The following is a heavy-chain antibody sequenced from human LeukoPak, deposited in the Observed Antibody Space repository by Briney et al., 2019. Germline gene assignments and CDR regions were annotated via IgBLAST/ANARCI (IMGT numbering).Heavy chain of an antibody. D-gene: IGHD2-2*01. CDR1: GYTFTGYY. CDR3: ARGCQYQLLIFLYYYMDV. J-gene: IGHJ6*03. V-gene: IGHV1-2*02. Sequence: ASVKVSCKASGYTFTGYYIHWVRQAPGQGLEWMGWINPNSGGTNYAQKFQGRVTMTRDTSISTAYMELSRLTSDDTAAYYCARGCQYQLLIFLYYYMDVWGKGTTVTISS. CDR2: INPNSGGT.